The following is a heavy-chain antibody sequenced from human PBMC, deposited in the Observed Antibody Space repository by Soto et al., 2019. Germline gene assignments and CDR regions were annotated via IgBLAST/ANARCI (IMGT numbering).Heavy chain of an antibody. Sequence: SETLSLTCTVSGGSISSGDYYWSWIRQHPEKGLEWIGNIHYSGSTYYSPSLKSRLIISVDTSKNQFSLNLISMTAEDTAVYFCASAPNLYYFDFWGPGTLVTVSS. D-gene: IGHD2-8*01. V-gene: IGHV4-31*03. CDR1: GGSISSGDYY. J-gene: IGHJ4*02. CDR2: IHYSGST. CDR3: ASAPNLYYFDF.